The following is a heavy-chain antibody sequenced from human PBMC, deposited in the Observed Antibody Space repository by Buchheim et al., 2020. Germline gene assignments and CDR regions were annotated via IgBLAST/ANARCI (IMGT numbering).Heavy chain of an antibody. D-gene: IGHD6-19*01. J-gene: IGHJ4*02. V-gene: IGHV3-7*01. CDR3: ASPHGSGWYGEDYFDY. CDR2: IKQDGSEK. CDR1: GFTFSSYW. Sequence: EVQLVESGGGLVQPGGSLRLSCAASGFTFSSYWMSWVRQAPGKGLEWVANIKQDGSEKYYVDSVKGRFTISRDNAKNSLYLQMNSLRAEDTAVYYCASPHGSGWYGEDYFDYCSQGTL.